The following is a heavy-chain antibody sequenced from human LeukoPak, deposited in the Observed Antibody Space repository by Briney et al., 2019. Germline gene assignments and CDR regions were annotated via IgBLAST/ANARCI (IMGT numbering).Heavy chain of an antibody. CDR2: IIPIFGTA. Sequence: SVKVSCKASGGTFSDNPISWVRQAPGQGLEWMGEIIPIFGTATYAQKFQGRVTITADTSTSTVYMELSSLRSEDTAVYYCARRYCTNGVCYHDRGAFDIWGQGTMVTVSS. D-gene: IGHD2-8*01. CDR3: ARRYCTNGVCYHDRGAFDI. J-gene: IGHJ3*02. CDR1: GGTFSDNP. V-gene: IGHV1-69*06.